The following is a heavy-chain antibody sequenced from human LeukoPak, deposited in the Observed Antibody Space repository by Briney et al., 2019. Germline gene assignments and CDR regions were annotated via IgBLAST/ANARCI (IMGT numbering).Heavy chain of an antibody. V-gene: IGHV4-59*11. CDR1: GVSSSSHY. D-gene: IGHD2-15*01. CDR2: IYYSGSI. CDR3: ARDRCSGDSCYGWIDP. J-gene: IGHJ5*02. Sequence: PSETLSLTCTVSGVSSSSHYWTWIRQPPGKGLEWIGYIYYSGSINYNPSLKSRVTISVDTSKNQFSLKLTSVTAADTAVYYCARDRCSGDSCYGWIDPWGQGTLVTVSS.